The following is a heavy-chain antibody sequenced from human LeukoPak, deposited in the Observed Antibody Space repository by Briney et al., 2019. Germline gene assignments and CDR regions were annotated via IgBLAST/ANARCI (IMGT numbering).Heavy chain of an antibody. J-gene: IGHJ4*02. CDR2: LSGTGGST. CDR1: GFTFSNYA. V-gene: IGHV3-23*01. D-gene: IGHD3-10*01. CDR3: ARGGGEFDY. Sequence: PGGSLRLSCAASGFTFSNYAMSWVRQAPGKGLEWVSTLSGTGGSTYYADSVKGRFTISRDNSKNTLYLQMNSLRAEDTAVYYCARGGGEFDYWGQGTLVTVSS.